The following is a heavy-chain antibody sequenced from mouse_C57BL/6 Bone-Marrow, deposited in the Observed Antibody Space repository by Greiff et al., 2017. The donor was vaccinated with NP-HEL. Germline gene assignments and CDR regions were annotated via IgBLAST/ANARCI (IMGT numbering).Heavy chain of an antibody. V-gene: IGHV5-9*01. CDR1: GFTFSSYT. CDR3: ARQPYYSNYGYAMDY. D-gene: IGHD2-5*01. J-gene: IGHJ4*01. Sequence: EVKVVESGGGLVKPGGSLKLSCAASGFTFSSYTMSWVRQTPEKRLEWVATISGGGGNTYYPDSVKGRFTISRDNAKNTLYLQMSSLRSEDTALYYCARQPYYSNYGYAMDYWGQGTSVTVSS. CDR2: ISGGGGNT.